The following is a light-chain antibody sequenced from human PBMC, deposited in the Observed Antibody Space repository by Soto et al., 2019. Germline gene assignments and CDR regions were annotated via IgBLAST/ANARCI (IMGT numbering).Light chain of an antibody. Sequence: QSALTQPASVSGSPGQSITISCTGISTDVGAYDFVSWYQQHPGKAPKLMVYDVSNRPSGVSNRFSGSKSGSTASLTISGLQAEDEADYYCSSFTGSTSVVFGGGTKLTVL. CDR1: STDVGAYDF. CDR3: SSFTGSTSVV. V-gene: IGLV2-14*01. J-gene: IGLJ3*02. CDR2: DVS.